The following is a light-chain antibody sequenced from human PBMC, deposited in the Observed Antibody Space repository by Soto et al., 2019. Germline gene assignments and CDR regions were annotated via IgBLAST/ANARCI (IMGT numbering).Light chain of an antibody. CDR1: QSISSS. J-gene: IGKJ5*01. CDR3: QQGDSFPIT. V-gene: IGKV1-12*01. Sequence: DIQMTQSPSSVSASVGDRVTITCRASQSISSSLAWYQQKPGTVPKLLIYAASSLQSGVPSRFSGSGAGTEFTLSLTSLQPEDFGTYYCQQGDSFPITFGQGTRLEIK. CDR2: AAS.